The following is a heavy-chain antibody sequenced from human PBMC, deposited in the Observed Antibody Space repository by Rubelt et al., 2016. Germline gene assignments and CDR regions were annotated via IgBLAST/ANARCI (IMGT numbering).Heavy chain of an antibody. D-gene: IGHD3-22*01. CDR2: IYHRGRP. CDR1: GGSISSSNW. Sequence: QVQLQESGPGLVKPSGTLSLTCAVSGGSISSSNWWSGVRQPPGKGLEWLGEIYHRGRPTYNPPLTGAGPDSVAKSSNPVSLKRGLVTGAATAVYAWAGDPGHYYDTDKVGWVDPWGQGTLVTVSS. V-gene: IGHV4-4*02. J-gene: IGHJ5*02. CDR3: AGDPGHYYDTDKVGWVDP.